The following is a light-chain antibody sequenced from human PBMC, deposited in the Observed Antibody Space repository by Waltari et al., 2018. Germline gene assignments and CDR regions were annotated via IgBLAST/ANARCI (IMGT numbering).Light chain of an antibody. CDR3: QQYKTYPYT. CDR2: EAS. Sequence: DIQMNQFSSLLSASVGEQITITCRASEGINSWLAWYQQTPGKAPKVPIYEASTLESGVPSRFSGSASGTEFTLTISSLQPDDFATYYCQQYKTYPYTFGQGTKLEIK. CDR1: EGINSW. J-gene: IGKJ2*01. V-gene: IGKV1-5*01.